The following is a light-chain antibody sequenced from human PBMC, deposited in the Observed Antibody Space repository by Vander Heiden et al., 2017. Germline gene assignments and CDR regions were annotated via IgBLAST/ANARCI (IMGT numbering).Light chain of an antibody. J-gene: IGKJ2*01. CDR3: QQYGSSWYT. V-gene: IGKV3-20*01. Sequence: EVVLTQSPATLSLSPGERATLSCRASQSVSNYLGWYQQKPGQAPRLLIYGASSRATGIPDRFTGSGSGTDFTLTISRLEPEDFAVYYCQQYGSSWYTFGQGTKLEIK. CDR2: GAS. CDR1: QSVSNY.